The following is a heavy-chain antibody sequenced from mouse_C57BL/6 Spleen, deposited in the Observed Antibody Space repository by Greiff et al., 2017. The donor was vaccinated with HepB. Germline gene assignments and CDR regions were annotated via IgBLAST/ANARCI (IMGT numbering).Heavy chain of an antibody. J-gene: IGHJ4*01. Sequence: EVKLQESGPELVKPGASVKIPCKASGYTFTDYNMDWVKQSHGKSLEWIGDINPNNGGTIYNQKFKGKATLTVDKSSSTAYMELRSLTSEDTAVYYCARFDGYLYAMDYWGQGTSVTVSS. CDR3: ARFDGYLYAMDY. CDR2: INPNNGGT. CDR1: GYTFTDYN. D-gene: IGHD2-3*01. V-gene: IGHV1-18*01.